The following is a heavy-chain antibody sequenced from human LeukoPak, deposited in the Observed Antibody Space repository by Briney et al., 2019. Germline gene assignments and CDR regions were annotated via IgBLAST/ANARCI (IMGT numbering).Heavy chain of an antibody. CDR2: IYYSGST. Sequence: SETLSLTCTVSGGSIGSYYWSWIRQPPGKGLEWIGYIYYSGSTNYNPSLKSRVTISVDTSKNQFSLKLSSVTAADTAVYYCARETSQKGAHYMDVWGKGTTVTISS. CDR1: GGSIGSYY. CDR3: ARETSQKGAHYMDV. V-gene: IGHV4-59*01. J-gene: IGHJ6*03. D-gene: IGHD3-16*01.